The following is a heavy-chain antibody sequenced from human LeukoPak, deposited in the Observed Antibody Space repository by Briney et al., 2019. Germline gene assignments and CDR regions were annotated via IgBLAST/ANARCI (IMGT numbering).Heavy chain of an antibody. D-gene: IGHD3-3*01. CDR2: INRSGNT. Sequence: PSETLSLTCAVYGGSLSGYYWSWIRQPPGKGLEWIGEINRSGNTNYNPSLESRVTISVDTSKNHFSLKLSSVTAADTAVYYCASGQYYDLWSGYYVDWGQGTLVTVSA. CDR1: GGSLSGYY. CDR3: ASGQYYDLWSGYYVD. V-gene: IGHV4-34*01. J-gene: IGHJ4*02.